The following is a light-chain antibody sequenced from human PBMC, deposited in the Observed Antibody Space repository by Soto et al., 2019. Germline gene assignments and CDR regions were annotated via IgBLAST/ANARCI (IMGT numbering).Light chain of an antibody. J-gene: IGKJ1*01. CDR3: QQFHTYPRT. V-gene: IGKV1-9*01. CDR2: AVF. CDR1: QDISNF. Sequence: DIQLTQSPSFLSASVGDRVTITCRASQDISNFLAWFQQKPGRAPKLLIYAVFTLQSGVPSRFSGSGSGAEFTLTISSLQPEDFATYYCQQFHTYPRTFGQGTKVDIK.